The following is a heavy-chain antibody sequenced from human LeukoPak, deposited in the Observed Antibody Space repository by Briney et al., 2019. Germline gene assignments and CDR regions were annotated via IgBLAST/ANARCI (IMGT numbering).Heavy chain of an antibody. D-gene: IGHD3-10*01. CDR3: VRDDPPYYYGSGSYDWFDP. V-gene: IGHV1-2*02. CDR2: INPNSGGT. Sequence: ASVKVSCKASGYTFTGYYMHWVRQAPGQGLEWMGWINPNSGGTNYAQKFQGRVTMTRDTSISTAYMELSRLRSDDTAVYYCVRDDPPYYYGSGSYDWFDPWGQGTLVTVSS. J-gene: IGHJ5*02. CDR1: GYTFTGYY.